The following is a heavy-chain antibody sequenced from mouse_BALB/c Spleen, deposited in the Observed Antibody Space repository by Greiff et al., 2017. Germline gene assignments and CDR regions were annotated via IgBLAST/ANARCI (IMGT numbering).Heavy chain of an antibody. Sequence: DVMLVESGGGLVKPGGSLKLSCAASGFAFSSYDMSWVRQTPEKRLEWVAYISSGGGSTYYPDTVKGRFTISRDNAKNTLYLQMSSLKSEDTAMYYCAREGSSYRAMDYWGQGTSVTVSS. CDR2: ISSGGGST. CDR3: AREGSSYRAMDY. J-gene: IGHJ4*01. CDR1: GFAFSSYD. V-gene: IGHV5-12-1*01. D-gene: IGHD1-1*01.